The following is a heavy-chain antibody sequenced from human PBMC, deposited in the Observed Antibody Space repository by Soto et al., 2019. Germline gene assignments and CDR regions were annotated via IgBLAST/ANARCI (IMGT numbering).Heavy chain of an antibody. CDR1: GFTFSRNT. J-gene: IGHJ6*02. Sequence: GGSLRLSCVTSGFTFSRNTMNWVRQAPGKGLEWVASITSSGSYVYYADSVKGRFSASRDNAKNSLSLQMDSLRPDDTAIYFCVKDEGIEAMDVWGQGTMVTVSS. CDR3: VKDEGIEAMDV. V-gene: IGHV3-21*01. CDR2: ITSSGSYV. D-gene: IGHD3-3*02.